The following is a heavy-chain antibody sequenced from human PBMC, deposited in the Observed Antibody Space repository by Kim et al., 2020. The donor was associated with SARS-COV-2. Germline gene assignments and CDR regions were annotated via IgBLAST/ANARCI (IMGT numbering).Heavy chain of an antibody. Sequence: SETLSLTCTVSGGSISSYYWSWIRQPPGKGLEWIGYIYYSGSTNYNPSLKSRVTISVDTSKNQFSLKLSSVTAADTAVYYCARHQALWNLAARIGNWFDPWGQGTLVTVSS. J-gene: IGHJ5*02. CDR2: IYYSGST. V-gene: IGHV4-59*08. D-gene: IGHD6-6*01. CDR1: GGSISSYY. CDR3: ARHQALWNLAARIGNWFDP.